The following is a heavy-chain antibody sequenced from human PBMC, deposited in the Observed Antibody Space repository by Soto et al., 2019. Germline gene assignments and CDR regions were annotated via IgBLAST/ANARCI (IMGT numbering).Heavy chain of an antibody. CDR1: GGSISSDDYY. Sequence: PSETLSVTSSVSGGSISSDDYYWSWIRQPPGKGLEWIGYIYYSGRTAYNPSLKSRLIISIDTSKNQFSLNLNSVSGADTAVYYCARELSNSPDYFDYWGQGTLVTVSS. CDR2: IYYSGRT. D-gene: IGHD6-6*01. V-gene: IGHV4-30-4*01. CDR3: ARELSNSPDYFDY. J-gene: IGHJ4*02.